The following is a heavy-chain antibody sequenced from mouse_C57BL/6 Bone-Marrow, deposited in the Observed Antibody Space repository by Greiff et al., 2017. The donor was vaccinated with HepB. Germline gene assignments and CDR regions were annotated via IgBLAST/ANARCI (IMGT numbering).Heavy chain of an antibody. D-gene: IGHD2-12*01. CDR2: IHPNSGST. J-gene: IGHJ4*01. CDR3: ARGAYYSEAMDY. V-gene: IGHV1-64*01. CDR1: GYTFTSYW. Sequence: QVQLQQPGAELVKPGASVKLSCKASGYTFTSYWMHWVKQRPGQGLEWIGMIHPNSGSTNYNEKFKSKATLTVDKSSSTAYMQLSSLTSEDSAVYYCARGAYYSEAMDYWGQGTSVTVSS.